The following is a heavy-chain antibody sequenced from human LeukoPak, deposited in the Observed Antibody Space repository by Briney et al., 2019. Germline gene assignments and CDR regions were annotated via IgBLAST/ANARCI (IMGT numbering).Heavy chain of an antibody. D-gene: IGHD1-26*01. CDR1: GFSVGSNY. V-gene: IGHV3-53*05. CDR3: ARTWELPPGDWYFDL. Sequence: GGSLRLSCAASGFSVGSNYMTWVRQAPGKGLEWVSVIYSGDNTYYADSVKGRFTISRDNSKNTLYLQMNSLRAEDTAVYYCARTWELPPGDWYFDLWGRGTLVTVSS. J-gene: IGHJ2*01. CDR2: IYSGDNT.